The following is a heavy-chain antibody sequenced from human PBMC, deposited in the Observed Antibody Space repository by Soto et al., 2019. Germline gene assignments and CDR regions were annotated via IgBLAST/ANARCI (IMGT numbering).Heavy chain of an antibody. CDR2: IYFSGST. V-gene: IGHV4-59*12. Sequence: SETLSLTCSVTGGSISNYYWSWIRQHPGKGLEYLGYIYFSGSTNYNPSLRSRVTISVDTSKNQFSLKLSSVTAADTAVYYCARVPRITMVRGVIYSSYFDYWGQGTLVTVSS. CDR3: ARVPRITMVRGVIYSSYFDY. CDR1: GGSISNYY. J-gene: IGHJ4*02. D-gene: IGHD3-10*01.